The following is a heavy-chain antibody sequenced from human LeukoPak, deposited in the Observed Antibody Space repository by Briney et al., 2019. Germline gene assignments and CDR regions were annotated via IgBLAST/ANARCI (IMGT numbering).Heavy chain of an antibody. D-gene: IGHD6-13*01. CDR3: AKALWSSSWGS. CDR2: ISYDGSNK. V-gene: IGHV3-30-3*01. J-gene: IGHJ5*02. CDR1: RFTFSTYV. Sequence: PGGSLRLSCAASRFTFSTYVIHWVRQAPGKGLEWVAVISYDGSNKYYTDSVKGRFTISRDNSKNTLYLQMNSLRAEDTAVYYCAKALWSSSWGSWGQGTLVTVSS.